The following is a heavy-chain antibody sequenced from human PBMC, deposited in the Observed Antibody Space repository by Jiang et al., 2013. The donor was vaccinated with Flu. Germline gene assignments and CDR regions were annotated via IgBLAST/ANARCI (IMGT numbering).Heavy chain of an antibody. CDR2: INWNGGST. Sequence: RLSCAASGFTFDDYGMSWVRQAPGKGLEWVSGINWNGGSTGYADSVKGRFTISRDNAKNSLYLQMNSLRAEDTALYYCARDREYCSGGSCYFDYWGQGTLVTVSS. CDR3: ARDREYCSGGSCYFDY. V-gene: IGHV3-20*04. CDR1: GFTFDDYG. J-gene: IGHJ4*02. D-gene: IGHD2-15*01.